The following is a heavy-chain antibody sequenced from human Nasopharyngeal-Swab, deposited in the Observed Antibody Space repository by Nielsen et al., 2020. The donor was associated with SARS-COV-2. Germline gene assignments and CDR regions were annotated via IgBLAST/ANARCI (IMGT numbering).Heavy chain of an antibody. D-gene: IGHD3-16*01. V-gene: IGHV6-1*01. Sequence: SQTLSLTCAISGDSVSSNNAAWNWIRQSPSRGLEWLGRTYCRSKWYNEYAASVKSRVTINPDTSKNQISLQVNSMTAEDTAVYYCARRQMGAHAFDIWGQGTMVTVSS. CDR1: GDSVSSNNAA. CDR2: TYCRSKWYN. J-gene: IGHJ3*02. CDR3: ARRQMGAHAFDI.